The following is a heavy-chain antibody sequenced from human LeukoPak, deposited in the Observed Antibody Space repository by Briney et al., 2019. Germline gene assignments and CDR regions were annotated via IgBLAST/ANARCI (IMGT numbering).Heavy chain of an antibody. CDR3: ARGQAKRYYYYYYMDV. Sequence: SETLSLTCTVSGGSISSSPYYWGWIRQPPGKGLEWIGEINHSGSTNYNPSLKSRVTISVDTSKNQFSLKLSSVTAADTAVYYCARGQAKRYYYYYYMDVWGKGTTVTVSS. CDR1: GGSISSSPYY. J-gene: IGHJ6*03. CDR2: INHSGST. V-gene: IGHV4-39*07.